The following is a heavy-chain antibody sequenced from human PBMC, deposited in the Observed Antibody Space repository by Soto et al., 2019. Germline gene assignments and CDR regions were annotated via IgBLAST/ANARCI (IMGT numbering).Heavy chain of an antibody. CDR3: AKDLPGIAAAGTSDY. D-gene: IGHD6-13*01. V-gene: IGHV3-23*01. CDR1: GFTFSSYS. CDR2: ISGSGGST. J-gene: IGHJ4*02. Sequence: GGSLRLSCAASGFTFSSYSMNWVRQAPGKGLEWVSAISGSGGSTYYADSVKGRFTISRDNSKNTLYLQMNSLRAEDTAVYYCAKDLPGIAAAGTSDYWGQGTLVTVSS.